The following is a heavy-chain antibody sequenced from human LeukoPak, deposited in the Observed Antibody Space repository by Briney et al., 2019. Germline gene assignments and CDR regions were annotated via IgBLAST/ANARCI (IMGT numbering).Heavy chain of an antibody. CDR1: GGSFSGYY. CDR3: ARGYYYGSGSFDY. J-gene: IGHJ4*02. Sequence: SETLSLTCAVYGGSFSGYYWSWIRQPPGKGLEWIGEINHSGSTNYNPSLKSRVTISVDTSKNQFSLKLSSVTAADTAVYYCARGYYYGSGSFDYWGQGTLVTVSS. CDR2: INHSGST. D-gene: IGHD3-10*01. V-gene: IGHV4-34*01.